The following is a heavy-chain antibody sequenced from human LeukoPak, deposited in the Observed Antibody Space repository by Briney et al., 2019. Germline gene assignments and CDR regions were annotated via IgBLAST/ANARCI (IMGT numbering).Heavy chain of an antibody. D-gene: IGHD3-3*01. CDR1: GYTLTELS. J-gene: IGHJ6*02. V-gene: IGHV1-24*01. CDR3: ARGTGPRGDFWSGYYPYYYYYGMDI. CDR2: FDPEDGET. Sequence: ASVKVSCKVSGYTLTELSMHWVRQAPGKGLEWMGGFDPEDGETIYAQKFQGRVTMTEDTSTDTAYMELSSLRSEDTAVYCCARGTGPRGDFWSGYYPYYYYYGMDIWGQGTTVTVSS.